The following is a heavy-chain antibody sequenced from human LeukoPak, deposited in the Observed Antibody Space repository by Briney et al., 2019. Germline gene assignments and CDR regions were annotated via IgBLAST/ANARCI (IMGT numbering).Heavy chain of an antibody. J-gene: IGHJ3*02. D-gene: IGHD3-10*01. Sequence: SETLSLTCTVSGGSVSSGSYYWSWIRQPPGKGLEWIGYIYYSGSTNYNPSLKSRVTISVDTSKNQFSLKLSSVTAADTAVYYCARVFATLVLVRGVIIRHDAFDIWGQGTMVTVSS. CDR3: ARVFATLVLVRGVIIRHDAFDI. CDR1: GGSVSSGSYY. CDR2: IYYSGST. V-gene: IGHV4-61*01.